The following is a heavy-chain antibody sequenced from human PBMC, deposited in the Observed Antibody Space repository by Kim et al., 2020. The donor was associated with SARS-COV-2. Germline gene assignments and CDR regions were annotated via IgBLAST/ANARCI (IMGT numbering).Heavy chain of an antibody. CDR1: GFTFSSFA. Sequence: GGSLRLSCAASGFTFSSFAMSWVRQAPGKGLEWVSGISGSGASTYYADSVKGRFTISRDNSKNTLNLQMNSLRAEDAAVYYCAKDGGRMIVVVVAAAAFGIWGQGAMVTVSS. J-gene: IGHJ3*02. CDR3: AKDGGRMIVVVVAAAAFGI. CDR2: ISGSGAST. V-gene: IGHV3-23*01. D-gene: IGHD2-15*01.